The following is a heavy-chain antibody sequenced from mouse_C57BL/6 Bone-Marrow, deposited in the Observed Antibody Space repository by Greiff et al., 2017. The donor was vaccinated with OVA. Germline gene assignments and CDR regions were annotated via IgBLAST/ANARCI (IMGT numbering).Heavy chain of an antibody. CDR3: AKAFITTVVAPYAMDY. J-gene: IGHJ4*01. Sequence: EVMLVESGGGLVKPGGSLKLSCAASGFTFSSYAMSWVRQTPEKRLEWVATISDGGSYTYYPDNVKGRFTISRDNAKNNLYLQMSHLKSEDTAMYYCAKAFITTVVAPYAMDYWGQGTSVTVSS. V-gene: IGHV5-4*03. CDR2: ISDGGSYT. CDR1: GFTFSSYA. D-gene: IGHD1-1*01.